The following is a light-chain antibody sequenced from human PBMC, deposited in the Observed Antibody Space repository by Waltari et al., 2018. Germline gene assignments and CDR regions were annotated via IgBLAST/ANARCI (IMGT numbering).Light chain of an antibody. J-gene: IGLJ1*01. V-gene: IGLV2-14*03. CDR1: RSDVGGYNY. CDR3: SSHSSSDTHVHV. CDR2: EVT. Sequence: QSALTQPASVSGSPGQSITISCTGTRSDVGGYNYVSWYQQHPDKAPNLIIFEVTNRPWGFSNLFTDSNAAHTAALTIAGLQAEDEAEYYCSSHSSSDTHVHVFGTGNKVTVL.